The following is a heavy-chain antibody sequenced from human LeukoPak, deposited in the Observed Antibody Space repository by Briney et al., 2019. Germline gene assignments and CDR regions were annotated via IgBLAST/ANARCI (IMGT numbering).Heavy chain of an antibody. D-gene: IGHD6-13*01. V-gene: IGHV4-30-4*01. J-gene: IGHJ4*02. CDR3: ARDLQSSSRFDY. Sequence: PSQTLSLTCTVSGGSISSGDYYWSWIRQPPGKGLEWIGYIYYSGSTYYNPSLKSRVTISVDTSKNQFSLKLSSVTAADTAVYYCARDLQSSSRFDYWGQGTLVTVSS. CDR1: GGSISSGDYY. CDR2: IYYSGST.